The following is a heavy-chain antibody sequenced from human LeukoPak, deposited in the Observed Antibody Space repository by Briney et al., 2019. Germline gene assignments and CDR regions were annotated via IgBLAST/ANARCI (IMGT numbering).Heavy chain of an antibody. Sequence: GSLRLSCAASGFTFDDYAMHWVRPAPGKGLVWVSRINTDGSSTSYADSVKGRFTISRDNAKNTLYLQMNSLRAEDTAVYYCARAWGPDAFDIWGQGTMVTVSS. CDR3: ARAWGPDAFDI. D-gene: IGHD7-27*01. CDR1: GFTFDDYA. J-gene: IGHJ3*02. CDR2: INTDGSST. V-gene: IGHV3-74*01.